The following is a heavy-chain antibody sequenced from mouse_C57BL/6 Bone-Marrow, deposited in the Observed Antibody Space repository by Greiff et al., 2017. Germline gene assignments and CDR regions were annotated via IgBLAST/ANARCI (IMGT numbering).Heavy chain of an antibody. Sequence: QVQLKESGAELVRPGASVKLSCKASGYTFTDYYINWVKQRPGQGLEWIARIYPGSGNTYYNEKFKGKATLTAEKSSSTAYMQLSSLTSEDSAVYVCARPALIPNYYGSLYWYFDVWGTGTTVTVSS. V-gene: IGHV1-76*01. D-gene: IGHD1-1*01. J-gene: IGHJ1*03. CDR3: ARPALIPNYYGSLYWYFDV. CDR2: IYPGSGNT. CDR1: GYTFTDYY.